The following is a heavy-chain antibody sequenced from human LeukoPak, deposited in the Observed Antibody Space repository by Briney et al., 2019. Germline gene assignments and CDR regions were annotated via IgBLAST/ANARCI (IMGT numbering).Heavy chain of an antibody. CDR3: ARGNYDFWSGLIDV. CDR1: GFTFSSYS. V-gene: IGHV3-21*01. J-gene: IGHJ6*02. D-gene: IGHD3-3*01. CDR2: ISSSSSYI. Sequence: GGSLRLSCAASGFTFSSYSMTWVRQAPGKGLEWVSSISSSSSYIYYADSVKGRFTISRDNAKNSLYLQMNSLRAEDTAVYYCARGNYDFWSGLIDVWGQGTTVTVSS.